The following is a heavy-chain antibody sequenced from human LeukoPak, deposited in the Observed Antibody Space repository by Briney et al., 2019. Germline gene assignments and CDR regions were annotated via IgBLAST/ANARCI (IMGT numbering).Heavy chain of an antibody. CDR2: IYHSGST. V-gene: IGHV4-4*02. CDR1: GGSISSSNW. D-gene: IGHD1-26*01. CDR3: ARFIVGAATYYFDY. J-gene: IGHJ4*02. Sequence: SETLSLTCAVSGGSISSSNWWSWDRQPPGKGLEWIGEIYHSGSTNYNPSLKSRVTISVDKSKNQFSLKLSSVTAADTAVYYCARFIVGAATYYFDYWGQGTLVTVSS.